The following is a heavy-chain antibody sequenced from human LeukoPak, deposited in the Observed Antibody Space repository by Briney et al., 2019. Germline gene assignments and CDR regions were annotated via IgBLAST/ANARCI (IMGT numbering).Heavy chain of an antibody. Sequence: EASVKVSCKASGYTFTSYDINWVRQATGQGVEWMGWMNPNSGNTGYAQKFQGRVTMTRNTSISTAYMELSSLRSEDTAVYYCARLSRSDGAFDIWGQGTMVTVSS. V-gene: IGHV1-8*01. CDR2: MNPNSGNT. CDR1: GYTFTSYD. D-gene: IGHD1-26*01. CDR3: ARLSRSDGAFDI. J-gene: IGHJ3*02.